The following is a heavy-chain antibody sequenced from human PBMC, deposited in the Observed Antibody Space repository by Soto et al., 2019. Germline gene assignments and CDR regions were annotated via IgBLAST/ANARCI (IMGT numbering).Heavy chain of an antibody. CDR1: GYTFPNYW. D-gene: IGHD2-21*01. V-gene: IGHV5-51*01. CDR3: VRPNFGALTHFDF. CDR2: IFPGDSDT. J-gene: IGHJ4*02. Sequence: ESLKISCKAIGYTFPNYWIAWVRQTPGKGLEWMGIIFPGDSDTRYNPSFEGQVTVSADESISTAYLQWNTLKASDTAMYYCVRPNFGALTHFDFWGQGTLVTVSS.